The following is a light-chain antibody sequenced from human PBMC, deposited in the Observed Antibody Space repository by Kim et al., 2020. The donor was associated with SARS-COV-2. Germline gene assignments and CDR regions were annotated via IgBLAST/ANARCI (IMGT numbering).Light chain of an antibody. CDR1: SSDVGSYNL. Sequence: QSALTQPASVYGSPGQSITISCTGTSSDVGSYNLVSWYQQHPGKAPKLMIYEVSKRPSGVSNRFSGSKSGNTASLTISGLQAEDEADYYCCTYAGSRTYVFGTGTKVTVL. V-gene: IGLV2-23*02. CDR3: CTYAGSRTYV. J-gene: IGLJ1*01. CDR2: EVS.